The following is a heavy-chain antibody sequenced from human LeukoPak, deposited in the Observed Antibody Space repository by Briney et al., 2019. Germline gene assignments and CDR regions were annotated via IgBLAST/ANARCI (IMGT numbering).Heavy chain of an antibody. D-gene: IGHD2-2*01. CDR2: INPNSGGT. CDR1: GYTFTGHH. V-gene: IGHV1-2*02. Sequence: ASVKVSCKASGYTFTGHHMHWVRQAPGQGLEWMGWINPNSGGTNYAQKFQGRVTMTRDTSISTAYMERSRLRSDDTAVYYCARQYQQLGGDAFDIWGQGTMVTVSS. J-gene: IGHJ3*02. CDR3: ARQYQQLGGDAFDI.